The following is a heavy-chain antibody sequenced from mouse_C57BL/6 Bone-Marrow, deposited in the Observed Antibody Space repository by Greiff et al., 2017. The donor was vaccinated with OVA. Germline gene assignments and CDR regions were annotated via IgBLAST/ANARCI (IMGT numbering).Heavy chain of an antibody. J-gene: IGHJ3*01. Sequence: QVQLKQPGAELVMPGASVKLSCKASGYTFTSYWMHWVKQRPGQGLEWIGEIDPSDSYTNYNQKFKGKSTLTADKSSSTAYMPLSSLTSENSAVYYCARSDGYYFAWFAYWGKGTLVTVSA. CDR3: ARSDGYYFAWFAY. V-gene: IGHV1-69*01. CDR1: GYTFTSYW. CDR2: IDPSDSYT. D-gene: IGHD2-3*01.